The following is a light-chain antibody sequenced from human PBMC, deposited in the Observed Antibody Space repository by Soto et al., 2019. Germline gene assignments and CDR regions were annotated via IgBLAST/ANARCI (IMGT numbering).Light chain of an antibody. V-gene: IGKV3-15*01. Sequence: EIVMTQSPATLSVSPGERATLSCRASQSVNNNLAWYQQKPGQAPRLFIYGASARATGIPARFSGSGSGTEFTLTISSLQSEDFAVYYCQQYNNWPLTFGGGTKVEIK. CDR1: QSVNNN. CDR3: QQYNNWPLT. CDR2: GAS. J-gene: IGKJ4*01.